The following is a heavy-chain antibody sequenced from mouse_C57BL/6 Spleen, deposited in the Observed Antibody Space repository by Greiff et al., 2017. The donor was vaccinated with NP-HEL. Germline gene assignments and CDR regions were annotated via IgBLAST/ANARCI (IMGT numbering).Heavy chain of an antibody. D-gene: IGHD2-4*01. V-gene: IGHV14-4*01. CDR2: IDPENGDT. CDR3: TTYDYDVGWFAY. CDR1: GFNIKDDY. J-gene: IGHJ3*01. Sequence: EVQLQQSGAELVRPGASVKLSCTASGFNIKDDYMHWVKQRPEQGLEWIGWIDPENGDTEYASQFQGKATITADTTSNTAYLQLSSLTSEDTAVYYCTTYDYDVGWFAYWGQGTLVTVSA.